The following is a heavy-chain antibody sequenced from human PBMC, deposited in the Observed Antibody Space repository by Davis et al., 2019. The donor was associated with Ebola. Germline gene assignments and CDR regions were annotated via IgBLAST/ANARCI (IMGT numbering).Heavy chain of an antibody. V-gene: IGHV3-23*01. D-gene: IGHD6-19*01. CDR1: GFPFSAYA. CDR3: ARDSGWSGVVS. J-gene: IGHJ5*01. CDR2: VSISGRDT. Sequence: PGGSLRLSCAASGFPFSAYAMSWVRQPPGEGLQWVSTVSISGRDTYYIDSVMGRFTVSRDNSKNTVFLQMNSLRAEDTAVYYCARDSGWSGVVSWGQGTLVTVSS.